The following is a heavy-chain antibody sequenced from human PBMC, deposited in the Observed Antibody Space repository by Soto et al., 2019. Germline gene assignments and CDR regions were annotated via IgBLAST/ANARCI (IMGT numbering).Heavy chain of an antibody. V-gene: IGHV3-74*01. CDR2: INPDGTTT. Sequence: PGCPQRHTCSVSGFTFGTYWMHWVRQAPGKGLMWVSRINPDGTTTNYADSVKGRFTISRDNAKGTLWLQMNSLRDDDTAVYYCVRAHEGVNDFWGQGALVTVSS. D-gene: IGHD3-10*01. CDR1: GFTFGTYW. J-gene: IGHJ4*02. CDR3: VRAHEGVNDF.